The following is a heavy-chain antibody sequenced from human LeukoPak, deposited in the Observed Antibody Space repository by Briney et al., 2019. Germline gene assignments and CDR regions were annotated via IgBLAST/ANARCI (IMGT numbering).Heavy chain of an antibody. J-gene: IGHJ6*02. D-gene: IGHD3-10*01. V-gene: IGHV4-39*01. CDR3: ARQSYFGRASMDV. CDR1: GGSISSSSYY. Sequence: SETLSLTCTVSGGSISSSSYYWGLIRQPPGKGLEWIGSIHYSGSTYYNPSLKTRVTISVDTSKNQFSLTLSSVTAADTAVYYCARQSYFGRASMDVWGQGTTVTVSS. CDR2: IHYSGST.